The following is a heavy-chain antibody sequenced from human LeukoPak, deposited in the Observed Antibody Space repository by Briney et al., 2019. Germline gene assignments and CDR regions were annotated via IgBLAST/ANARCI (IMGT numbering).Heavy chain of an antibody. CDR2: ISYDGSNK. Sequence: AVTLSLSCAVSGFTFSSYGLHWLRHAPGKGLEWVAVISYDGSNKYYADSVKGRFTISRDNAKNSLYLQMNSLRAEDTAVYYCARPPSPLGYCSGGSCLWHYWGQGTLVTVSS. D-gene: IGHD2-15*01. CDR3: ARPPSPLGYCSGGSCLWHY. CDR1: GFTFSSYG. J-gene: IGHJ4*02. V-gene: IGHV3-30*03.